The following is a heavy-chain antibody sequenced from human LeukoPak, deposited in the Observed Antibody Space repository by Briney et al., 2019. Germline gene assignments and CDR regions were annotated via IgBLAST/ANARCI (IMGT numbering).Heavy chain of an antibody. V-gene: IGHV3-11*04. CDR1: EFTFSDYY. CDR2: ISYSGDTI. J-gene: IGHJ6*03. CDR3: ARFAAGGSYYYYMDV. Sequence: PGGSLRLSCAASEFTFSDYYMSWIRQAPGKGLEWVSYISYSGDTIYYADSVKGRFTVSRDNAKNSLYLQMNSLRADDTAVYYCARFAAGGSYYYYMDVWGKGTTVTVSS. D-gene: IGHD6-25*01.